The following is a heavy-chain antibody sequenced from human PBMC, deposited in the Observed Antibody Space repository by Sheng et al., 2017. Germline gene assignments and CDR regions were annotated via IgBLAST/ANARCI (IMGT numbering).Heavy chain of an antibody. J-gene: IGHJ5*02. V-gene: IGHV4-39*07. CDR3: ARDVGGGWFDP. CDR2: VYSSGSA. D-gene: IGHD3-16*01. CDR1: GVSLRSGTYY. Sequence: QPQLRESGPGLVKPSETLALTCSVSGVSLRSGTYYWGWIRQSPGKGLQWIGSVYSSGSAYYNPSLRSRAIMSLDTSTNQFSLNMTSVTAADTAVYYCARDVGGGWFDPWGQGTLVTVSS.